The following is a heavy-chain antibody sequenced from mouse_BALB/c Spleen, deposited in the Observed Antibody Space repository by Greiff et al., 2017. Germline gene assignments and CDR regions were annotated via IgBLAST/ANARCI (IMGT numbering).Heavy chain of an antibody. J-gene: IGHJ4*01. D-gene: IGHD2-1*01. CDR2: ISSGGSYT. CDR1: GFTFSSYA. V-gene: IGHV5-9-4*01. Sequence: EVHLVESGGGLVKPGGSLKLSCAASGFTFSSYAMSWVRQSPEKRLEWVAEISSGGSYTYYPDTVTGRFTISRDNAKNTLYLEMSSLRSEDTAMYYCARDGKGAMDYWGQGTSVTVSS. CDR3: ARDGKGAMDY.